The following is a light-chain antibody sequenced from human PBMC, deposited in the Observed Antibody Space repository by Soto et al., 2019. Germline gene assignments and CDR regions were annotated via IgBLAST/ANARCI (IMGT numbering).Light chain of an antibody. J-gene: IGLJ3*02. CDR2: DVS. CDR3: RSYAGSYTWV. CDR1: SSDVGGYNY. Sequence: QSALTQPRSVSGSPGQSVTISCTGTSSDVGGYNYVSWYQQHPGKAPKLMIYDVSKRPSGVPDRFSGSKSGNTASLTISGLQAEDEADYCCRSYAGSYTWVFGGGTKLTVL. V-gene: IGLV2-11*01.